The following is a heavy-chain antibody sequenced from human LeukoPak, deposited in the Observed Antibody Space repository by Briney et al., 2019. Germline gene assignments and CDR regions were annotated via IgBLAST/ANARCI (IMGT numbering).Heavy chain of an antibody. Sequence: GGSLRLSCAVSGFTFSSYSMNWVHQAPGKGLEWVSSISSSSSYIYYADSAKGRFTISRDNAKNSLYLQMNSLRAEDTAVYYCARVPGDYWGQGTLVTVSS. CDR3: ARVPGDY. J-gene: IGHJ4*02. V-gene: IGHV3-21*01. CDR1: GFTFSSYS. CDR2: ISSSSSYI.